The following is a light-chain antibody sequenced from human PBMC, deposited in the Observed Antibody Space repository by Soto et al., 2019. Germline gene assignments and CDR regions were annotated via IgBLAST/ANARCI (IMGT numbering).Light chain of an antibody. CDR2: TTS. V-gene: IGKV3-20*01. Sequence: EIVLTQSPATLSASPGETATVSCRASQTVGSGFLAWYQQKVGQPPRLLTYTTSTRATGFPDRFSGSGSGTDFTLTIDRLEPEDFAVYYCQQYYSTPTTFGGGTKVEIK. J-gene: IGKJ4*01. CDR1: QTVGSGF. CDR3: QQYYSTPTT.